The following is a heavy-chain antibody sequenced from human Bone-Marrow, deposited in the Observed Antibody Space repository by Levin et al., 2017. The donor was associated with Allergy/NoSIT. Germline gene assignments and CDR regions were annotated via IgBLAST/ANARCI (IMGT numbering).Heavy chain of an antibody. CDR3: AKAPRDLIAVAAPENWFDP. CDR2: ISWNSGSI. V-gene: IGHV3-9*01. CDR1: GFTFDDYA. D-gene: IGHD6-19*01. Sequence: GGSLRLSCAASGFTFDDYAMHWVRQAPGKGLEWVSGISWNSGSIGYADSVKGRFTISRDNAKNSLYLQMNSLRAEDTALYYCAKAPRDLIAVAAPENWFDPWGQGTLVTVSS. J-gene: IGHJ5*02.